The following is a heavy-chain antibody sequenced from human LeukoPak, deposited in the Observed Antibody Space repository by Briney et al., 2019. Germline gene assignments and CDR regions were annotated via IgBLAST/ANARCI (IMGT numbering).Heavy chain of an antibody. D-gene: IGHD1-26*01. CDR2: IYYSGST. J-gene: IGHJ4*02. CDR1: GGSISSSSYY. V-gene: IGHV4-39*01. CDR3: ARSIVGAPGYFDY. Sequence: SETLSLTCTVSGGSISSSSYYWGWIRQPPGKGLEWIGSIYYSGSTYYNPSLKSRVTISVDTSKNQFSLKLSSVTAADTAVYYCARSIVGAPGYFDYWGQGTLVTVSS.